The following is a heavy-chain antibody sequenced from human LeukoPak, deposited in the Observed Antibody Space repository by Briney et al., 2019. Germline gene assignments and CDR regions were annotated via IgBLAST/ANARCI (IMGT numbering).Heavy chain of an antibody. Sequence: GGSLRLSCAASGLTFTDYAVTWVRQAPGKGLEWVSGISWKRGSLGYADSVKGRFTISRDTAKNSLYLQMNSLRAEDTAVYYCARLYRPPYGSGSYYNPNDYWGQGTLVTVSS. D-gene: IGHD3-10*01. CDR3: ARLYRPPYGSGSYYNPNDY. J-gene: IGHJ4*02. V-gene: IGHV3-20*04. CDR2: ISWKRGSL. CDR1: GLTFTDYA.